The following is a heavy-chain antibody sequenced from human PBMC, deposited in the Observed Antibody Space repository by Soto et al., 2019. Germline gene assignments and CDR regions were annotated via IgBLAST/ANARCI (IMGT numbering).Heavy chain of an antibody. D-gene: IGHD6-13*01. V-gene: IGHV3-30*18. Sequence: QVQLVESGGGVVQPGRSLRLSCAASGFTFSSYGMHWVRQAPGKGLEWVAVISYDGSKKYYADSVKGRFTISRDNSKNSLYLQMNSLRAEDTAVYYCANDLAIAAAGPAFDPWGQGTLVTVSS. J-gene: IGHJ5*02. CDR3: ANDLAIAAAGPAFDP. CDR2: ISYDGSKK. CDR1: GFTFSSYG.